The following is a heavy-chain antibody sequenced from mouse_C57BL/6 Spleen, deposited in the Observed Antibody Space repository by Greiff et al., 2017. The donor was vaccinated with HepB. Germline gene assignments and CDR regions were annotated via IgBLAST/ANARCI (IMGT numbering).Heavy chain of an antibody. V-gene: IGHV1-82*01. D-gene: IGHD1-1*01. Sequence: QVQLQQSGPELVKPGASVKISCKASGYAFSSSWMNWVKQRPGKGLEWIGRIYPGDGDTNYNGKFKGKATLTADKSSSTAYMQLSSLTSEDSAVYFCATFITTSYYAMDYWGQGTSVTVSS. CDR1: GYAFSSSW. J-gene: IGHJ4*01. CDR2: IYPGDGDT. CDR3: ATFITTSYYAMDY.